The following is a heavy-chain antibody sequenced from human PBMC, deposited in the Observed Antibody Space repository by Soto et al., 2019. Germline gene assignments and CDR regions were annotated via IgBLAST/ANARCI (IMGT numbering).Heavy chain of an antibody. CDR1: GGSISGYY. J-gene: IGHJ6*02. CDR3: TRDGDGRMTTNPYYYYGMDV. D-gene: IGHD2-21*02. V-gene: IGHV4-59*01. CDR2: VYYSGGA. Sequence: PSETLSLTCTVSGGSISGYYWSWIRQLPGKGLEWIGNVYYSGGAKYNPSVRRRVSISVDTSKNQFSLNLSSVTAADTAVYYCTRDGDGRMTTNPYYYYGMDVWGPGITVT.